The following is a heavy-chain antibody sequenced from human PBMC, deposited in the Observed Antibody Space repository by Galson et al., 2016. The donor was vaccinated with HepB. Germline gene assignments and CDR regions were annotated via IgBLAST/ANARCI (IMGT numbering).Heavy chain of an antibody. Sequence: PALVKPTQTLTLTCTFSGFSLSTSGVGVGWIRQPPGKALEWLALIYWDDDKRYSPSLKSRLTITKDTSKNQVVLTMTNMDPVDTATYYFAHRRVVQGVIRWFDPWGQGTLVTVSS. J-gene: IGHJ5*02. D-gene: IGHD3-10*01. CDR2: IYWDDDK. CDR3: AHRRVVQGVIRWFDP. V-gene: IGHV2-5*02. CDR1: GFSLSTSGVG.